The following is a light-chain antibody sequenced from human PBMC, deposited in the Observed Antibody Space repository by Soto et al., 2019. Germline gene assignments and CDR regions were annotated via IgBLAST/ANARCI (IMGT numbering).Light chain of an antibody. CDR2: EVN. Sequence: QSALTQPASVSGSPGQSITISCTGASSDVGGYNYVSWYQQYPGKAPKLMIYEVNKRPSGVPDRFSGSKSGNTASLTVSGLQAEDEADYYCSSYAGSSTWVFGGGTKVTVL. CDR1: SSDVGGYNY. J-gene: IGLJ2*01. V-gene: IGLV2-8*01. CDR3: SSYAGSSTWV.